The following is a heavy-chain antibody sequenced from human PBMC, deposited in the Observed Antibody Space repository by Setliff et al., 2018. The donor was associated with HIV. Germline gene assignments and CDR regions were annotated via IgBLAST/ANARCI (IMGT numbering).Heavy chain of an antibody. D-gene: IGHD4-4*01. CDR1: GFSCGSYW. J-gene: IGHJ4*02. CDR2: VKQDGSDK. CDR3: ARFRLYHDSNKVDY. V-gene: IGHV3-7*01. Sequence: GGSRRLSCAASGFSCGSYWMSWVRPAPGKGLAWVATVKQDGSDKYYVDSVTGRFTISRDNAKNSLYLQMNSLRAEDTAVYYCARFRLYHDSNKVDYWGQGTLVTVSS.